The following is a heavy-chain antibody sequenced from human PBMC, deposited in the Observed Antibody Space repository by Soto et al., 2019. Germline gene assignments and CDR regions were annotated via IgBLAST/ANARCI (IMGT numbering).Heavy chain of an antibody. J-gene: IGHJ4*02. CDR1: GGSISSGGYY. V-gene: IGHV4-31*03. D-gene: IGHD5-12*01. Sequence: PSETLSLTCTVSGGSISSGGYYWSWIRQHPGKGLEWIGYIYYSGSTYYNPSLKSRVTISVDTSKNQFSLKLSSVTAADTAVYYCARRSSGYEEHFDYWGQGTLVTVSS. CDR2: IYYSGST. CDR3: ARRSSGYEEHFDY.